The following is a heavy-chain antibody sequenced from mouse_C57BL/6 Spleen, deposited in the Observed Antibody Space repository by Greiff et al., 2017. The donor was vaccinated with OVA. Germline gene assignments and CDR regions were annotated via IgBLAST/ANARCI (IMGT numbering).Heavy chain of an antibody. V-gene: IGHV2-5*01. CDR3: ANEDYDAMDY. CDR2: IWRGGST. Sequence: VKLMESGSGLVQPSQSLSITCTVSGFSLTSYGVHWVRQSPGKGLEWLGVIWRGGSTDYNAAFMSRLSITKDNSKSQVFFKMNSLQADDTAIYYCANEDYDAMDYWGQGTSVTVSS. CDR1: GFSLTSYG. J-gene: IGHJ4*01.